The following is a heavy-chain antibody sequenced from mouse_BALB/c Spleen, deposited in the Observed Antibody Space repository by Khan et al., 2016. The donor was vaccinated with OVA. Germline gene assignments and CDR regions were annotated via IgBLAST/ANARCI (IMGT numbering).Heavy chain of an antibody. D-gene: IGHD2-2*01. CDR1: GYTFTNYY. Sequence: QVQLKESGPELVKPGASVRISCKASGYTFTNYYIHWVIQRPGQGLDWIGWIYPGNVSPEYNERFKDKATLTADTSSSTAYMQLSSLTSEDSAVYFGARAGYGSFAYWGQGTLVTVSA. V-gene: IGHV1S56*01. CDR3: ARAGYGSFAY. CDR2: IYPGNVSP. J-gene: IGHJ3*01.